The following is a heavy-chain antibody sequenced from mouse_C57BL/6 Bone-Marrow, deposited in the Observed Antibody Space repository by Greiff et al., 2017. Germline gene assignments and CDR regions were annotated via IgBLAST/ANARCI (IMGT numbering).Heavy chain of an antibody. J-gene: IGHJ1*01. D-gene: IGHD4-1*01. CDR2: IDPSDSYT. CDR3: ARFRTGTSWCFDV. V-gene: IGHV1-50*01. CDR1: GYTFTSYW. Sequence: QVQLQQPGAELVKPGASVKLSCKASGYTFTSYWMQWVKQRPGQGLEWIGEIDPSDSYTNYNQKFKGKATLTVDTSSSPAYMQLSSLTSEDSAVYYCARFRTGTSWCFDVGGSGTAVTVSA.